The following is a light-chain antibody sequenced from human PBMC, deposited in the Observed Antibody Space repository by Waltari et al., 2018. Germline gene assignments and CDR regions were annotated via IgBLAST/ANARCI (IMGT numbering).Light chain of an antibody. V-gene: IGKV4-1*01. CDR3: QQYYASPFT. CDR2: WAS. Sequence: DIVMTQSPDALAVSLGERAPINCKSSQSVFYYSNNNNYLAWYQHRPGQPPKLLIYWASTRESGVPDRFSGSGSGTDFTLTISSLQAEDVAVYYCQQYYASPFTFGPGTKLDIK. CDR1: QSVFYYSNNNNY. J-gene: IGKJ3*01.